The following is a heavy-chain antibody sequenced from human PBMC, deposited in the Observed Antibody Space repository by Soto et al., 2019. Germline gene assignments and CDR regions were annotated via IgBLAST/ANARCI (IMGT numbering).Heavy chain of an antibody. D-gene: IGHD5-12*01. CDR3: AKGFWEMEIVATIAGYYYYYGMDV. CDR2: ISYDGSNK. J-gene: IGHJ6*02. V-gene: IGHV3-30*18. CDR1: GFTFSSYG. Sequence: QVQLVESGGGVVQPGRSLRLSCAASGFTFSSYGMHWVRQAPGKGLEWVAVISYDGSNKYYADSVKGRFTISRDNSKNTLYLQMNSLRAEDTAVYYCAKGFWEMEIVATIAGYYYYYGMDVWGQGTTVTVSS.